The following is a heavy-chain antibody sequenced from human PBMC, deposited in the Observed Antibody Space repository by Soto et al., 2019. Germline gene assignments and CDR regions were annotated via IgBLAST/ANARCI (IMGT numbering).Heavy chain of an antibody. CDR2: IIPIFGTA. J-gene: IGHJ5*01. Sequence: QMQLVQSGAEVKKPGSSVKVSCKASGGTFSSYAISWVRQAPGQGLEWMGGIIPIFGTANYAQKFQGRVSITADKSTSTAYMELSSLRSEDTAVYYCARVIREVGYGDYDCWGHGTLVTVSS. CDR1: GGTFSSYA. V-gene: IGHV1-69*06. CDR3: ARVIREVGYGDYDC. D-gene: IGHD4-17*01.